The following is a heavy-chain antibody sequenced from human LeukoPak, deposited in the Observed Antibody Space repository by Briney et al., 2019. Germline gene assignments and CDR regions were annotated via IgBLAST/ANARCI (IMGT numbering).Heavy chain of an antibody. CDR3: AASRGAPQYFQH. J-gene: IGHJ1*01. CDR1: GFTFSSYA. V-gene: IGHV3-23*01. CDR2: ISGTGGST. D-gene: IGHD1-26*01. Sequence: PGGSLRLSCAASGFTFSSYAMSWVRQAPGKGLEWVSVISGTGGSTYYADSVKGRFSISRDNSKNTLYLQMNSLRAEGTAVYYCAASRGAPQYFQHWGQGTLVTVSS.